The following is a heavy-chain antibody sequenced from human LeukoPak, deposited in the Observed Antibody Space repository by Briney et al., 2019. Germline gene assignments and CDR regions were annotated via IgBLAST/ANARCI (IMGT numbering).Heavy chain of an antibody. D-gene: IGHD6-25*01. V-gene: IGHV3-23*01. Sequence: GGSLRLSCAASGFTFTNYAMSWVRQAPGKGLEWVSTISGSGSSTYYADSVKGRFTISRDNAKNSLSLQMDSLGADDTAVYYCARAPRNPRYNSGLDAFDMWGQGTMVTVSS. CDR3: ARAPRNPRYNSGLDAFDM. CDR2: ISGSGSST. J-gene: IGHJ3*02. CDR1: GFTFTNYA.